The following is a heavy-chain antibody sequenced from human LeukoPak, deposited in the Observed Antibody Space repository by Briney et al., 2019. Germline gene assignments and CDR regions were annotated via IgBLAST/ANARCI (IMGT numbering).Heavy chain of an antibody. Sequence: GEPLKISFKGSGYSFTSYWIGWVRQLPGKGLEWMGIIYPGDSDTSYSPSVQGQVTISADKSISTAYLQWSSLKASDTAMYYCARFLRPSGGLDYWGQGPRVTVSS. J-gene: IGHJ4*02. CDR1: GYSFTSYW. V-gene: IGHV5-51*01. D-gene: IGHD4-23*01. CDR2: IYPGDSDT. CDR3: ARFLRPSGGLDY.